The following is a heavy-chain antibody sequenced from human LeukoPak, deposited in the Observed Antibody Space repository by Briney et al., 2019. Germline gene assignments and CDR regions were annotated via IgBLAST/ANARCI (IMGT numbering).Heavy chain of an antibody. CDR3: ARAVKYYYDSSGYPKWFDP. CDR2: IYYSGST. Sequence: SETLSLTCTVSGGSISSYYWSWIRQPPGKGLEWIGYIYYSGSTNYNPSLKSRVTISVDTSKNQFTLKLSSVTAADTAVYYCARAVKYYYDSSGYPKWFDPWGQGTLVTVSS. J-gene: IGHJ5*02. V-gene: IGHV4-59*01. D-gene: IGHD3-22*01. CDR1: GGSISSYY.